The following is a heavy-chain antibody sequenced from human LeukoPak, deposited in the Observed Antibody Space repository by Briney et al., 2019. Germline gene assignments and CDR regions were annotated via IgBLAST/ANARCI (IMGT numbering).Heavy chain of an antibody. CDR3: AKDRSYSGFSGRGAYFDY. J-gene: IGHJ4*02. V-gene: IGHV3-23*01. CDR1: GFTFSSYA. Sequence: PGGSLRLSCAASGFTFSSYAMSWVRQAPGKGLEGVSAITGGGGSTYYADSVKGRFTISRDNSKNTLYLQMNSLRAEDTAVYYCAKDRSYSGFSGRGAYFDYWGQGTLVTVSS. D-gene: IGHD3-10*01. CDR2: ITGGGGST.